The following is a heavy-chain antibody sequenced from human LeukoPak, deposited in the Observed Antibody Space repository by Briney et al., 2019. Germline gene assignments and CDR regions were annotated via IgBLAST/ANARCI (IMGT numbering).Heavy chain of an antibody. CDR3: VSWSGKYYVTSEIPANS. Sequence: GGSLRLSCAASGLTFRNYWMSRIRQAPGKGLEWAAHISEDGSNKYYVDSVKGRFTISRDNAKNSLYLQMNSLRVEDTAVYYCVSWSGKYYVTSEIPANSWGQGTLVTVSS. J-gene: IGHJ4*02. V-gene: IGHV3-7*01. CDR2: ISEDGSNK. CDR1: GLTFRNYW. D-gene: IGHD3-10*02.